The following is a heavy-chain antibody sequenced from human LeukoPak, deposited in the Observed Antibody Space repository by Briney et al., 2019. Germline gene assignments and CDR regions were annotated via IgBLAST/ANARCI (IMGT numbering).Heavy chain of an antibody. V-gene: IGHV4-61*02. CDR3: ASSPSTRIAARGLGAGGIY. J-gene: IGHJ4*02. CDR2: IYTSGST. D-gene: IGHD6-6*01. Sequence: PSQTLSLTCTVSGGSISSGDYYWSWIRQPAGKGLEWIGRIYTSGSTNYNPSLRSRVTISVDTSKNQFSLKLSSVTAADTAVYYCASSPSTRIAARGLGAGGIYWGRGTLVTVSS. CDR1: GGSISSGDYY.